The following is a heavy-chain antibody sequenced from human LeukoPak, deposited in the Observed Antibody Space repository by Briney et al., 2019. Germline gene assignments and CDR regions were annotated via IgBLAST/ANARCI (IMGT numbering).Heavy chain of an antibody. D-gene: IGHD4-17*01. V-gene: IGHV1-69*13. J-gene: IGHJ4*02. CDR3: AREAVWDDYGDYVTTVPRYYFDH. CDR1: GATFSSYG. Sequence: GSSVKLSCNASGATFSSYGLTWVRQPPGQGLELQGGFIPIFSTANYAQTVQGRVTITADEYTCTAYLELSILRPEDAAAYYCAREAVWDDYGDYVTTVPRYYFDHGGKETLVTVSS. CDR2: FIPIFSTA.